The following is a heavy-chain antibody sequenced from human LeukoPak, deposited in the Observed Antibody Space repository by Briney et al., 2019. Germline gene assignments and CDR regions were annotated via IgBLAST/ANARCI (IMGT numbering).Heavy chain of an antibody. CDR1: GGSFSGYY. V-gene: IGHV4-34*01. CDR3: ARHRKRNWFDP. J-gene: IGHJ5*02. Sequence: SETLSLTCAVYGGSFSGYYWSWIRQPPGKGLEWIREINHSGSTNYNPSLKSRVTISVDTSKNQFSLKLSSVTAADTAVYYCARHRKRNWFDPWGQGTLVTVSS. CDR2: INHSGST.